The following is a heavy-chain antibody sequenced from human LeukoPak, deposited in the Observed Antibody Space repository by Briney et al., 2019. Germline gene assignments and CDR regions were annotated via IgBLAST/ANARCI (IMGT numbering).Heavy chain of an antibody. CDR2: ISAYNGNT. CDR1: GYTFTSYG. V-gene: IGHV1-18*01. D-gene: IGHD2-2*01. Sequence: APGKPSCKPSGYTFTSYGISSVRQAPGHRLEWLGWISAYNGNTNYAQKLQSRVNMTTDTSTSIAYMELRSLRSDDTAVYYCARYCSSTSCRNYYYGMDVWGQGTTVTVS. J-gene: IGHJ6*02. CDR3: ARYCSSTSCRNYYYGMDV.